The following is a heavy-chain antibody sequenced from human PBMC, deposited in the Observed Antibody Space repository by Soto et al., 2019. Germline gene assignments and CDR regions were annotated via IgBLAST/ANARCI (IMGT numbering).Heavy chain of an antibody. D-gene: IGHD6-13*01. J-gene: IGHJ6*02. CDR3: ARLGIAAAEAYGMDV. CDR2: IDPSDSYT. V-gene: IGHV5-10-1*01. Sequence: GESLKISCKGSGYTFTSYWISWVRQMPGKGLEWMGRIDPSDSYTNYSPSFQGHVTISADKSISTAYLQWSSLKASDTAMYYCARLGIAAAEAYGMDVRGQGTTVTVSS. CDR1: GYTFTSYW.